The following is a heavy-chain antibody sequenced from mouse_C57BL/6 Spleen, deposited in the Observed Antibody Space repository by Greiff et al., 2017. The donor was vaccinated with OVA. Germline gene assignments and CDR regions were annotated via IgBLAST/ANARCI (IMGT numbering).Heavy chain of an antibody. CDR1: GFSFTSYG. CDR3: ASNGHCDG. Sequence: VQLQQSGPGLVQPSQSLSITCTVSGFSFTSYGVHWVRQSPGKGLEWLGVIWSGGSTDYNAAFISSMTISKEKSKSQVFFKMNSQQADDTAIYYCASNGHCDGWGTGTTVTVAS. CDR2: IWSGGST. J-gene: IGHJ1*03. V-gene: IGHV2-2*01.